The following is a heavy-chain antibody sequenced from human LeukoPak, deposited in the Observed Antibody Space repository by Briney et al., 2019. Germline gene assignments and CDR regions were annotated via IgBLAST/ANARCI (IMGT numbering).Heavy chain of an antibody. D-gene: IGHD3-10*01. J-gene: IGHJ4*02. CDR3: ARETRVTYYGSGSYPFDY. CDR2: INPNSGGT. CDR1: GYTFTGYY. V-gene: IGHV1-2*02. Sequence: ASVKVSCKASGYTFTGYYMHWVRQAPGQGLEWMGWINPNSGGTNYAQKFQGRVTMTRDTSISTAYMELSRLRSDDTAVYYCARETRVTYYGSGSYPFDYWGQGTLVTVFS.